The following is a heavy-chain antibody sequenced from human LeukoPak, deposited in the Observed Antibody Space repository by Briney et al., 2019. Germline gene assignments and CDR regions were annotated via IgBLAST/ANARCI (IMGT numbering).Heavy chain of an antibody. CDR3: AREIKRRYYDSSGYYYYFDY. D-gene: IGHD3-22*01. V-gene: IGHV4-30-2*01. J-gene: IGHJ4*02. CDR2: IYHSRST. CDR1: GGSISSGGSS. Sequence: PSQTLSLTCAVSGGSISSGGSSWSWIRQPPGKGLEWIGYIYHSRSTYYNPSLKSRVTISVDRSKNQFSLKLSSVTAADTAVYYCAREIKRRYYDSSGYYYYFDYWGQGTLVTVSS.